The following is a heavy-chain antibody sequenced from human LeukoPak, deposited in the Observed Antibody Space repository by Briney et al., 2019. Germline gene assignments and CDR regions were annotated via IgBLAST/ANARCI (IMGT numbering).Heavy chain of an antibody. D-gene: IGHD6-13*01. J-gene: IGHJ4*02. CDR2: IWYDGSNK. V-gene: IGHV3-33*01. Sequence: RRSLRLSCAASGFTFSSYGMHWGRQAPGTGLEWVAVIWYDGSNKYYADSVKGRFTIPRDNSKNTLYLQMNSLRAEDTAVYYCARALAVDYWGQGPLVTVSS. CDR1: GFTFSSYG. CDR3: ARALAVDY.